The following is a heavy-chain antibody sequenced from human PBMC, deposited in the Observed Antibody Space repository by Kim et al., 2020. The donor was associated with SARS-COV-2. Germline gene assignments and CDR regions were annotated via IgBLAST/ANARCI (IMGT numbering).Heavy chain of an antibody. V-gene: IGHV3-30*18. CDR3: AKGTGAAAVGNLVDF. J-gene: IGHJ4*01. CDR2: ISYDGSNK. D-gene: IGHD6-13*01. Sequence: GGSLRLSCAASGFTFGYFGMHWVRQAPGKGLEWVAIISYDGSNKYYADSVKGRFTISRDDSKNTLYLQMHSLRAEDTAVYYCAKGTGAAAVGNLVDFWG. CDR1: GFTFGYFG.